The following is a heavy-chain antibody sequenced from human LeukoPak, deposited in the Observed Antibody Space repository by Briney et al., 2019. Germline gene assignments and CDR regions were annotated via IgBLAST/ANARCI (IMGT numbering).Heavy chain of an antibody. D-gene: IGHD1-1*01. Sequence: PGGSLRLSCAASGFTFSSYSMNWVRQAPGKGLEWVSSISSSSSYIYYADSVKGRFTISRDNAKNSLDLQINSLRAEDTAVYYCARDIGSGTTGTTGVLVNWGQGTLVTVSS. CDR3: ARDIGSGTTGTTGVLVN. V-gene: IGHV3-21*01. CDR1: GFTFSSYS. J-gene: IGHJ4*02. CDR2: ISSSSSYI.